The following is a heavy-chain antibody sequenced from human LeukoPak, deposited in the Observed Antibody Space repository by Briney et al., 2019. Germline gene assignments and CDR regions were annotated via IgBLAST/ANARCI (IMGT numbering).Heavy chain of an antibody. D-gene: IGHD3-9*01. V-gene: IGHV3-74*03. CDR2: INSDGSIT. CDR1: GFTFSSLW. CDR3: ASDFDWSTGI. Sequence: GGSLRLSCAASGFTFSSLWIHWVRQAPGKGLVWVSRINSDGSITKYADSVKGRFTISRDNAKNTLYLQMNSLRVEDTAVYYCASDFDWSTGIWGQGTMVTVSS. J-gene: IGHJ3*02.